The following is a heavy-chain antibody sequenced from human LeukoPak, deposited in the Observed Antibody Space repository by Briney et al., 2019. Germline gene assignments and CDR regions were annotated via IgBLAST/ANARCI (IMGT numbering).Heavy chain of an antibody. J-gene: IGHJ6*03. CDR1: GFTFSSYA. CDR3: ARPGPIGYSMYMDV. D-gene: IGHD1-26*01. CDR2: IKQDGSEK. Sequence: PGGSLRLSCAASGFTFSSYAMSWVRQAPGKGLEWVADIKQDGSEKYYVDSVKGRFTISRDNAKNSLYLQMNSLRAEDTAVYYCARPGPIGYSMYMDVWGKGTTVTVSS. V-gene: IGHV3-7*01.